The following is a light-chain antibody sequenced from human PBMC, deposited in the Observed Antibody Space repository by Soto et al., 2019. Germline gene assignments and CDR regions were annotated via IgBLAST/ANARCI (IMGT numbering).Light chain of an antibody. J-gene: IGKJ1*01. V-gene: IGKV3-15*01. CDR1: QSGSSY. CDR3: QQFNRWPAT. CDR2: DGY. Sequence: IVMTQSPATLSVSPGEIATLSCRASQSGSSYLAWYQQKPGQAPRLLIFDGYTRATGIPDRFSGSGFGTEFTLTISSLQSEDFAVYYCQQFNRWPATFGQGTKVDI.